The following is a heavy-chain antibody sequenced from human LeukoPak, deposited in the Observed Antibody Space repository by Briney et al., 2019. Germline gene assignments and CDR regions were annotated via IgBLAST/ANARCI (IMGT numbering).Heavy chain of an antibody. CDR3: ARGVGITMVRGVIIHFDY. Sequence: ASVKVSCKASGYTFTSYGISWVRQAPGQGLEWMGWINPNSGGTNYAQKFQGRVTMTRDTSISTAYMELSGLRSDDTAVYYCARGVGITMVRGVIIHFDYWGQGTLVTVSS. V-gene: IGHV1-2*02. D-gene: IGHD3-10*01. CDR2: INPNSGGT. J-gene: IGHJ4*02. CDR1: GYTFTSYG.